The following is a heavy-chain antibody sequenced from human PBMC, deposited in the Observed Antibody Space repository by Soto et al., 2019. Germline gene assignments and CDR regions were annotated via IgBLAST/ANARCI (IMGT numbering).Heavy chain of an antibody. J-gene: IGHJ6*02. CDR2: IIPIFGTA. V-gene: IGHV1-69*13. D-gene: IGHD2-2*01. Sequence: ASVKVSCKASGGTFSSYAISWVRQAPGQGLEWMGGIIPIFGTANYAQKFQGRVTITADESTSTAYMELSSLRSEDTAVSYCARVDIVVVPAAMGSRGYYYYGMDVWGQGTTVTVSS. CDR1: GGTFSSYA. CDR3: ARVDIVVVPAAMGSRGYYYYGMDV.